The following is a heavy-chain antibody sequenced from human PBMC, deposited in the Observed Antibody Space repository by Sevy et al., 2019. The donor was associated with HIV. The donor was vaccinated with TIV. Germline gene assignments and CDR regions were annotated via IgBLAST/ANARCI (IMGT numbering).Heavy chain of an antibody. CDR3: GGAIGEAGSY. CDR1: GFTFSSYW. J-gene: IGHJ4*02. V-gene: IGHV3-7*01. D-gene: IGHD3-10*01. CDR2: IKEDGSVK. Sequence: GGSLRLSCEASGFTFSSYWMSWVRQAPGKGLEWVANIKEDGSVKYYVESVKGRFTISRDNAKNSFYLQMNSLRAEDAVLYYCGGAIGEAGSYWGLGTLVTVSS.